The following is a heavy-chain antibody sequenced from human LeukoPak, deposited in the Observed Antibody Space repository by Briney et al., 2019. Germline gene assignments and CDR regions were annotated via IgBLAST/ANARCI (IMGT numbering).Heavy chain of an antibody. CDR3: ATSARTYIGSSLDY. D-gene: IGHD2-15*01. CDR2: ISSDASIT. Sequence: GGSLRLSCAASGFTFSTYWMHWVRQDPGKGMVWVSRISSDASITSYADPVKGRFTISRDNAKNTLYLQMNSLRAEDTALYYCATSARTYIGSSLDYWGQGTLVTVSS. J-gene: IGHJ4*02. CDR1: GFTFSTYW. V-gene: IGHV3-74*01.